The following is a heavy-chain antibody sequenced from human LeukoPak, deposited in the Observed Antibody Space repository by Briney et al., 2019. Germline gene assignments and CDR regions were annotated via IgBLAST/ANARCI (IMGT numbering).Heavy chain of an antibody. CDR1: GGSFSGYY. V-gene: IGHV4-34*01. D-gene: IGHD6-19*01. J-gene: IGHJ5*02. Sequence: PSETLSLTCAVYGGSFSGYYWSWIRQPPGKGLEWIGEINHSGSTNYNQSLKSRVTISVDTSKNQFSLKLSSVTAADTAVYYCARGSSGWYREYNWFDPWGQGTLVTVSS. CDR3: ARGSSGWYREYNWFDP. CDR2: INHSGST.